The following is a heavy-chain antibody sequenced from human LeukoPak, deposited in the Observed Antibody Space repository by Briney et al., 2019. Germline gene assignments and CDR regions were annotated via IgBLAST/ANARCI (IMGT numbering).Heavy chain of an antibody. CDR3: ARPALSSAAGTGFDY. J-gene: IGHJ4*02. V-gene: IGHV1-69*13. Sequence: GASVKVSCKASGYTFTSYDINWVRQTPGQGLEWMGGIIPIFGTANYAQKFQGRVTITADETTSTAYMELSSLRSEDTAVYYCARPALSSAAGTGFDYWGQETLVTVSS. D-gene: IGHD6-13*01. CDR2: IIPIFGTA. CDR1: GYTFTSYD.